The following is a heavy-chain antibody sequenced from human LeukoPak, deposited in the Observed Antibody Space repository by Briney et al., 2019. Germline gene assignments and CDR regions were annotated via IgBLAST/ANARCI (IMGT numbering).Heavy chain of an antibody. CDR3: AKDWGGSGTYSSSDY. J-gene: IGHJ4*02. CDR1: GFTLRAYA. D-gene: IGHD3-16*01. Sequence: PGGSLRLSCAASGFTLRAYAMSWVRQAPGKGLEWVSIIRDSGGSTSYADSVKGRFTISRDNSKNTLYLQMDSLRAEDTAIYYCAKDWGGSGTYSSSDYWGQGTLVTVSS. V-gene: IGHV3-23*01. CDR2: IRDSGGST.